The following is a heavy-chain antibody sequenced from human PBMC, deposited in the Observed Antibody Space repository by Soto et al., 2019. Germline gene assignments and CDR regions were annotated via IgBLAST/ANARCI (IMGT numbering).Heavy chain of an antibody. V-gene: IGHV3-9*01. CDR2: ISWHSGNV. Sequence: EVQLVESGGGLIQPGRSLRLSCAASGFTFDDHAMHWVRQGLGKGLEWVSGISWHSGNVAYADSAKGRFIISRDNAKNSLYLQVDSLRPEDTALYYCVREAISSGWSGGRIYNFDNWGRGTLVAVSS. J-gene: IGHJ4*02. CDR3: VREAISSGWSGGRIYNFDN. CDR1: GFTFDDHA. D-gene: IGHD6-19*01.